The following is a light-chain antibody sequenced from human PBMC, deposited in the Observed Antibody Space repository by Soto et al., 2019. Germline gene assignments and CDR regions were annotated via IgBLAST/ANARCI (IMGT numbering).Light chain of an antibody. CDR3: QQCSDCPLFT. Sequence: EIVMTQSPATLSVSPGERVTLACRASQSVSSYLAWYQHKPGQPPRLLIYGASTRATGIPARFSGSASGTDFTLPISSLQSEDVAVYFCQQCSDCPLFTFGHGTRLETK. CDR1: QSVSSY. V-gene: IGKV3-15*01. J-gene: IGKJ5*01. CDR2: GAS.